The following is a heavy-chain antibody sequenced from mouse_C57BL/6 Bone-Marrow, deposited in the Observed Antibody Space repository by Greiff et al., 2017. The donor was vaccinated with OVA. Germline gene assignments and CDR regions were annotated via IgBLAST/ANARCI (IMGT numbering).Heavy chain of an antibody. D-gene: IGHD1-1*01. V-gene: IGHV7-3*01. CDR1: GFTFTDYY. J-gene: IGHJ4*01. CDR3: ARYYYGSRGAMDY. CDR2: IRNKANGYTT. Sequence: DVMLVESGGGLVQPGGSLSLSCAASGFTFTDYYMSWVRQPPGKALEWLGFIRNKANGYTTEYSASVKGRFTISRDNSQSILYLQMNALRAEDSATYYCARYYYGSRGAMDYWGQGTSVTVSS.